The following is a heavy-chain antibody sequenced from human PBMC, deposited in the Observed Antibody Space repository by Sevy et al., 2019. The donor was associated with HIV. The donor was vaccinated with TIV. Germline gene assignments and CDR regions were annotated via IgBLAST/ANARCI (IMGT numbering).Heavy chain of an antibody. CDR3: ARVPSTGRYGMDV. J-gene: IGHJ6*02. CDR2: ISSSSSTI. Sequence: GGSLRLSCAASGFIFSSYSMNWVRHAPGKGLEWISYISSSSSTIYYADSVKGRFTISRDNAKNSLYLQMSSLRADDTALYYCARVPSTGRYGMDVWGQGTTVTVSS. V-gene: IGHV3-48*01. D-gene: IGHD3-10*01. CDR1: GFIFSSYS.